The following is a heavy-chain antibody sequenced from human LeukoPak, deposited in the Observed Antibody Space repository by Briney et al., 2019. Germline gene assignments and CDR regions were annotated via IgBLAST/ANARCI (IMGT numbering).Heavy chain of an antibody. J-gene: IGHJ4*02. CDR2: IKQDGNTK. D-gene: IGHD1-26*01. CDR1: GFTFSNYW. V-gene: IGHV3-7*01. CDR3: AKDSPFGGN. Sequence: PGGSLRLSCAASGFTFSNYWVSWVRQAPGKGLEWVANIKQDGNTKNYVDSVKGRFTISRDNAKNSLYLQMNSLRAEDTAVYYCAKDSPFGGNWGQGTLVTVSS.